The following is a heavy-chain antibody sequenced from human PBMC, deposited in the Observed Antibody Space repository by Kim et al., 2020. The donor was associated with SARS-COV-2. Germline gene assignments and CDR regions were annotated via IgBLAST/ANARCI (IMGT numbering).Heavy chain of an antibody. CDR2: ISSSGSTI. D-gene: IGHD3-22*01. V-gene: IGHV3-48*03. J-gene: IGHJ3*02. CDR1: GFTFSSYE. Sequence: GGSLRLSCAASGFTFSSYEMNWVRQAPGKGLEWVSYISSSGSTIYYADSVKGRFTISRDNAKNSLYLQMNSLRAEDTAVYYCARGLYRPITMIVGSTKGAFDIWGQGTMVTVSS. CDR3: ARGLYRPITMIVGSTKGAFDI.